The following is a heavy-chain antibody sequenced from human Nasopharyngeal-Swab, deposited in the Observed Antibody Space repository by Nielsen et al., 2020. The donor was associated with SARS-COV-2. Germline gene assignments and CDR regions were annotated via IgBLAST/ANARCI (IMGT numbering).Heavy chain of an antibody. J-gene: IGHJ5*02. CDR1: GGSISSSSYY. V-gene: IGHV4-39*07. CDR3: AREGNWNSRWFDP. D-gene: IGHD1-20*01. CDR2: IYYSGST. Sequence: GSLRLSCTVSGGSISSSSYYWGWIRQPPGKGLEWIGSIYYSGSTYYNPSLKSRVTISVDTSKNQFSLKLSSVTAADTAVYYCAREGNWNSRWFDPWGQGTLVTVSS.